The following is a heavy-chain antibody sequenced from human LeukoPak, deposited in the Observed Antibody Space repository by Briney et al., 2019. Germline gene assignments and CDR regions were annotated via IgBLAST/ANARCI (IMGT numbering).Heavy chain of an antibody. J-gene: IGHJ4*02. CDR2: IRYDGSNK. D-gene: IGHD3-9*01. CDR1: GFTFSSYG. Sequence: GGSLRLSCAASGFTFSSYGMHWVRQAPGKGLEWAAFIRYDGSNKYYADSVKGRFTISRDNSKNTLYLQMNSMTAEDTAVYYCAKDQSALRYFDWLRGVLDYWGQGTLVTVSS. CDR3: AKDQSALRYFDWLRGVLDY. V-gene: IGHV3-30*02.